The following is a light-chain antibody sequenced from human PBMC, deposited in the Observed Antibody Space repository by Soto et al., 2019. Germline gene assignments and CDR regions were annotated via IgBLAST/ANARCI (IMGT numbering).Light chain of an antibody. J-gene: IGKJ2*01. CDR2: GAS. V-gene: IGKV3-15*01. CDR1: QNIRTN. CDR3: KHYNTWPG. Sequence: EIVMTQSPATLSVSPGERATLSCRASQNIRTNLAWYQQKPGQAPRLLMYGASTRATGIPVRFSGSGSGTEFTLTINSLQSEDFVVYYCKHYNTWPGFGQGTKLEIK.